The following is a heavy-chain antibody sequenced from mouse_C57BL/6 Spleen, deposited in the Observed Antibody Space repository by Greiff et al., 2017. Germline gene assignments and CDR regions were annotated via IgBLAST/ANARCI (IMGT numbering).Heavy chain of an antibody. CDR1: GFSFTSYG. CDR3: ARTGGTSGFAY. D-gene: IGHD4-1*01. J-gene: IGHJ3*01. CDR2: IWSGGST. Sequence: QVQLQQSGPGLVQPSPSLSIPCTVSGFSFTSYGVHWVRQSPGKGLEWLGVIWSGGSTDYNAAFISRLSISKDNSKSQVFFKMNSLQADDTAIYYCARTGGTSGFAYWGQGTLVTVSA. V-gene: IGHV2-2*01.